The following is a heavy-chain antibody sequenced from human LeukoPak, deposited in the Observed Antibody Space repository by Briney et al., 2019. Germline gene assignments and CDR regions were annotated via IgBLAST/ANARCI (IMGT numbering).Heavy chain of an antibody. Sequence: SETLSLTCAVSGGSFSGYYWSWIRQPPGKGLEWIGEINHSGSTNYNPSLKSRVTISVDTSKNQFSLKLSSVTAADTAVYYCASTRCLYRRTVTLVYWGQGTLVTVSS. V-gene: IGHV4-34*01. CDR2: INHSGST. J-gene: IGHJ4*02. CDR1: GGSFSGYY. CDR3: ASTRCLYRRTVTLVY. D-gene: IGHD4-17*01.